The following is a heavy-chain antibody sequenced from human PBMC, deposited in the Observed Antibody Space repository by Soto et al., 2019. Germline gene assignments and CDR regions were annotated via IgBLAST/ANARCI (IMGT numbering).Heavy chain of an antibody. J-gene: IGHJ3*02. CDR2: INPNSGGT. CDR1: GYTFTGYY. Sequence: ASVNDSCKASGYTFTGYYMHWVRQAPGQGLEWMGWINPNSGGTNYAQKFQGWVTMTRDTSISTAYMELSRLRSDDTAVYYGARDLWAGAFDSWSRLTRVTVSS. CDR3: ARDLWAGAFDS. D-gene: IGHD3-10*01. V-gene: IGHV1-2*04.